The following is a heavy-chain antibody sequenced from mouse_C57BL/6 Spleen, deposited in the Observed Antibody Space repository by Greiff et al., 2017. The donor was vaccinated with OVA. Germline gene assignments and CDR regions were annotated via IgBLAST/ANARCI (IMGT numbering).Heavy chain of an antibody. CDR1: GYAFSSSW. CDR3: ASKGTYAMDY. CDR2: IYPGDGDT. V-gene: IGHV1-82*01. J-gene: IGHJ4*01. Sequence: VQLQQSGPELVKPGASVKISCKASGYAFSSSWMNWVKQRPGKGLEWIGRIYPGDGDTNYNGKFKGKATLTADKSSSTAYMQLSSLTSEDSAVYFCASKGTYAMDYWGQGTSVTVSS. D-gene: IGHD2-14*01.